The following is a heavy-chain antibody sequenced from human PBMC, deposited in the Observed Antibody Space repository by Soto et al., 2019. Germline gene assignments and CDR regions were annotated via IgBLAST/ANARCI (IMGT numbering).Heavy chain of an antibody. CDR1: GFTFSNYA. CDR3: VKDLIAARTF. D-gene: IGHD6-6*01. CDR2: ISGGGDYT. J-gene: IGHJ4*02. Sequence: EVQLVESGGGLVQPGGSLRLSCAASGFTFSNYAMAWVRQAPGKGLEWVSSISGGGDYTYYTDSVKGRSTIYRDNSKNTLYLQLDSLGVEDTAVYYCVKDLIAARTFWGQGALVAVSS. V-gene: IGHV3-23*04.